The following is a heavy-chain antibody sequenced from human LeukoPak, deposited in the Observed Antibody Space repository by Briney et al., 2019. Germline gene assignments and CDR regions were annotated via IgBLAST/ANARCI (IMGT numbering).Heavy chain of an antibody. D-gene: IGHD3-22*01. Sequence: SVKVSCKASGGTFSSYAISWVRQAPGQGLEWMGGIIPIFGTANYAQKFQGRVTITADESTSTAYMELSSLRSEDTAVYYCARSYYYDSSGYILITYFDYWGQGTLVTVSS. V-gene: IGHV1-69*13. J-gene: IGHJ4*02. CDR1: GGTFSSYA. CDR2: IIPIFGTA. CDR3: ARSYYYDSSGYILITYFDY.